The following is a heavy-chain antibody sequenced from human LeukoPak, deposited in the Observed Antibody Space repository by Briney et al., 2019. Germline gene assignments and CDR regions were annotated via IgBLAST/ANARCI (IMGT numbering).Heavy chain of an antibody. CDR1: EFTFGDYA. CDR2: IRSKAYGGTT. V-gene: IGHV3-49*04. D-gene: IGHD3-10*01. Sequence: GSLRLSCTASEFTFGDYAMSWVRQAPGKGLEWVGFIRSKAYGGTTEYAASVKGRFTISRDDSKSIAYLQMNSLKTEDTAVYYCTRVSSLLWFGELLRDYYYGMDVWGKGTTVTVSS. CDR3: TRVSSLLWFGELLRDYYYGMDV. J-gene: IGHJ6*04.